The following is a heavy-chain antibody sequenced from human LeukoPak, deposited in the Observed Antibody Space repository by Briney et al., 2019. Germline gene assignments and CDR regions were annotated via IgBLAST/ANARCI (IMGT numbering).Heavy chain of an antibody. CDR2: ISSSGSTI. J-gene: IGHJ3*02. V-gene: IGHV3-48*03. D-gene: IGHD3-22*01. CDR1: GFTFSSYE. Sequence: GGSLRLSCAASGFTFSSYEMNWVRQAPGKGLEWVSYISSSGSTIYYADSVKGRFTISRDNAKDSLYLQMNSLRAEDTAVYYCAKANPTYDYDKGPFDIWGQGTMVTVSS. CDR3: AKANPTYDYDKGPFDI.